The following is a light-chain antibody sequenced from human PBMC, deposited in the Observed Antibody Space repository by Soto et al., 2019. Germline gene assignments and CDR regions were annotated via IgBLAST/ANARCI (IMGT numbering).Light chain of an antibody. CDR1: QGISSY. CDR3: QQLNSYPLT. V-gene: IGKV1-9*01. CDR2: AAS. Sequence: DIPLTQSPSFLSASVGDRVTITCRASQGISSYLVWYQQKPGKAPKLLIFAASTLQSGVPSRFSGGESGTEFTLTISSLQPEDFATYYCQQLNSYPLTFGGGTKVEIK. J-gene: IGKJ4*01.